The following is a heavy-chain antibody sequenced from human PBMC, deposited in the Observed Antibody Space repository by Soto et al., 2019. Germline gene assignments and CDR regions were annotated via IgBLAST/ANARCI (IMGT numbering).Heavy chain of an antibody. J-gene: IGHJ4*02. CDR2: IIPIFGTA. CDR3: ARDGGFGELKY. Sequence: VASVKVSCKASGGTFSSYAISWVRQAPGQGLEWMGGIIPIFGTANYAQKFQGRVTITADKSTSTAYMELRGLLSEDTAVYYCARDGGFGELKYWGPGTLVTVSS. D-gene: IGHD3-10*01. CDR1: GGTFSSYA. V-gene: IGHV1-69*06.